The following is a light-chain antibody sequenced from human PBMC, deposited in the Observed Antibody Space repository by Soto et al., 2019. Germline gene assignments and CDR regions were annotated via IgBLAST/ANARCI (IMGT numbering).Light chain of an antibody. CDR1: QSISSY. CDR3: QQSYSTPLT. CDR2: AAS. V-gene: IGKV1-39*01. Sequence: DIQMTQSPSSLSASVGDRVTITCRASQSISSYLNWYQQKPGKAPKLLIYAASSLQSGVPSRFSGSGSGTDFALTISRLQPEDFATYYGQQSYSTPLTFGPGTKVDI. J-gene: IGKJ3*01.